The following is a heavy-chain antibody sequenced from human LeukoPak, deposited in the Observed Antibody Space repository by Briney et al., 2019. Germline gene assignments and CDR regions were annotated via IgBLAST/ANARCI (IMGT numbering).Heavy chain of an antibody. CDR3: ARHSGYYIDY. V-gene: IGHV4-59*08. CDR2: IYYSGST. CDR1: GGSISSYY. D-gene: IGHD3-3*01. Sequence: SEPLSLTCTVSGGSISSYYWSWIRQPPGKELEWIGYIYYSGSTNYNPSLESRVTISVDTSKNQFFLILSSVTAADTAVYYCARHSGYYIDYLGQGTLVTVSS. J-gene: IGHJ4*02.